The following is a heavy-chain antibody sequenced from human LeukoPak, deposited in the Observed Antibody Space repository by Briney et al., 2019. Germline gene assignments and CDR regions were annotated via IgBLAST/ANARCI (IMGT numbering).Heavy chain of an antibody. CDR3: ARAPSGQYCSSTSCYALSDY. CDR2: ISSSSSYI. J-gene: IGHJ4*02. CDR1: GFTFSGYS. D-gene: IGHD2-2*01. Sequence: PGGSLRLSCAASGFTFSGYSMNWVRQAPGKGLEWVSSISSSSSYIYYVDSVKGRFTISRDNAKNSLYLQMNSLRAEDTAVYYCARAPSGQYCSSTSCYALSDYWGQGTLVTVSS. V-gene: IGHV3-21*01.